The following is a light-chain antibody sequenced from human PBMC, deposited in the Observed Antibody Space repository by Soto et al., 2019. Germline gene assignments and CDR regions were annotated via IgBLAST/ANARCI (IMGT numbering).Light chain of an antibody. CDR3: QHYKNYPWT. CDR2: GAS. CDR1: QGISNW. Sequence: AIRMPQSPSSLSASTGDRVTITCRASQGISNWLAWYQQRPGKAPKLLVYGASTLQSGVPSRFSGSGSGTDFTLTISGLQSEDFATYYCQHYKNYPWTFGQGTKVEVK. V-gene: IGKV1-8*01. J-gene: IGKJ1*01.